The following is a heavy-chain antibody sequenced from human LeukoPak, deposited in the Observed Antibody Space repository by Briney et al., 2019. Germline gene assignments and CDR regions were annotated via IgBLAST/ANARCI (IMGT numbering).Heavy chain of an antibody. Sequence: PGGSLRLSCAASGFTFSSYGMHWVRQAPGKGLECVAFDGTNKYSADSVKGRFTISRDNAKNSLYLQMNSLRAEDTGVYYCAREQPYYYDSSGTALMAEIKYYFDYWGQGTLVTVSS. CDR3: AREQPYYYDSSGTALMAEIKYYFDY. D-gene: IGHD3-22*01. CDR2: DGTNK. V-gene: IGHV3-30*02. CDR1: GFTFSSYG. J-gene: IGHJ4*02.